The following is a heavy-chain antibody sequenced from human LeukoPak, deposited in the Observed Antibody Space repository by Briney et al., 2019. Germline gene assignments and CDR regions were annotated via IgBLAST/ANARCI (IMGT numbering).Heavy chain of an antibody. Sequence: GGSLRLSCTVSGFTFSSYSMNWVRQAAGKGLEWVSFISSSSSTLHYADSVRGRFIISRDNARNALYLQMNSLRPEDTGVYYCARDWNYHFDYWGPGSLVTVSS. J-gene: IGHJ4*02. CDR2: ISSSSSTL. CDR1: GFTFSSYS. D-gene: IGHD1-7*01. CDR3: ARDWNYHFDY. V-gene: IGHV3-48*01.